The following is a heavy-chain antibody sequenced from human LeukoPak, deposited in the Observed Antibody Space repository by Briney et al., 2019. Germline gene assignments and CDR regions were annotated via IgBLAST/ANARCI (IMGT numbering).Heavy chain of an antibody. CDR2: ISSSGSTI. Sequence: GGSLRLSCAASVFTYSRYEMNWVRQAPGKGLEWVSYISSSGSTIYYADSVKGRFTISRDNAKNSLYLQMNSLRAEDTAVYYCARYIVVVPAATDAFDIWGQGTMVTVSS. D-gene: IGHD2-2*01. CDR3: ARYIVVVPAATDAFDI. V-gene: IGHV3-48*03. J-gene: IGHJ3*02. CDR1: VFTYSRYE.